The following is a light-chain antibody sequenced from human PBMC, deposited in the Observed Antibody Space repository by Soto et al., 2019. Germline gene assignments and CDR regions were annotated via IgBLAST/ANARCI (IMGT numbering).Light chain of an antibody. Sequence: IQLTQSPSSLSASVGDRVAITCRASEGISSYLAWYQEKPGKVPKLLIDTASTLQNGVPSRFSGSGSGTDFTLTISSLQPEDFATCSCLQLKRYPLTFGGGTRVEIK. CDR1: EGISSY. V-gene: IGKV1-9*01. J-gene: IGKJ4*01. CDR2: TAS. CDR3: LQLKRYPLT.